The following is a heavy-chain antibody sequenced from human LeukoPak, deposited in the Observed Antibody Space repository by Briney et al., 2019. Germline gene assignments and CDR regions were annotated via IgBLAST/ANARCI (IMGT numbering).Heavy chain of an antibody. CDR3: ARENIVVVPAVQYYYGMDV. Sequence: PGRSLRLSCAASGFTFSDYYMSWIRQAPGKGLEWVSYISSSGSTIYYADSVKGRFTISRDNAKNSLYLQMNSLRAEDTAVYYCARENIVVVPAVQYYYGMDVWGQGTTVTVSS. CDR2: ISSSGSTI. D-gene: IGHD2-2*01. CDR1: GFTFSDYY. J-gene: IGHJ6*02. V-gene: IGHV3-11*01.